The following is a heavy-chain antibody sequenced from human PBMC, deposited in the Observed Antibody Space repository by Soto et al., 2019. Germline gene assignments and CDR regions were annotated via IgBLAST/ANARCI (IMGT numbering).Heavy chain of an antibody. V-gene: IGHV4-34*01. CDR3: ATEGSTILDGMDV. Sequence: PSETLSLTCAVYGGSFSGYYWSWIRQPPGKGLEWIGEINHSGSTNYNPSLKSRVTISVDTSKNQFSLKLSSVTAADTAVYYCATEGSTILDGMDVWGQGTTVTVSS. J-gene: IGHJ6*02. CDR1: GGSFSGYY. CDR2: INHSGST. D-gene: IGHD3-9*01.